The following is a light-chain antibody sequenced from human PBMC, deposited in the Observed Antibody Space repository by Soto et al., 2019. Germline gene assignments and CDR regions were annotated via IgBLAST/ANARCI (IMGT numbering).Light chain of an antibody. CDR2: DAS. CDR3: QQYNTHSGT. J-gene: IGKJ1*01. CDR1: QTVNDW. Sequence: DIQMTQSPSTLSASLGDRVTITCRASQTVNDWLAWYQHKPGKAPKPLNYDASILESGVPARFSGSGSGKEFILTISSLQHDDVGTYYCQQYNTHSGTFGQGTKVEIK. V-gene: IGKV1-5*01.